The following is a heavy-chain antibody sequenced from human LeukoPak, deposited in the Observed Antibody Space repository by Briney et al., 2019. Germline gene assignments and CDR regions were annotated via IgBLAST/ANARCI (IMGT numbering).Heavy chain of an antibody. CDR2: INHSGST. V-gene: IGHV4-34*01. CDR1: GGSFSGYS. D-gene: IGHD3-22*01. CDR3: ARDTYYSDFNGYYYFES. J-gene: IGHJ4*02. Sequence: SETLSLTCAVYGGSFSGYSWSWLRQPPGKGLEWIGEINHSGSTNYNPSLKSRVTISEDTSKNHFSLKLTSVTAADAAVYYCARDTYYSDFNGYYYFESWGQGTLVSVSS.